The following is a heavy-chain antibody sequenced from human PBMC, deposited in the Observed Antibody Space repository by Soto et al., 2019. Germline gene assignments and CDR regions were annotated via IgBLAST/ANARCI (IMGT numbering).Heavy chain of an antibody. J-gene: IGHJ4*02. Sequence: GASVKGSCKGSGYTFTNYAIPWVRPAPGQKLEGVGGIPTGNGNPKYSQNFQGRVTLTRDTSASTAYMELSSLRSEDTAVYYCARDTAMGHFDYWGQGTQVTVSS. CDR2: IPTGNGNP. D-gene: IGHD5-18*01. CDR1: GYTFTNYA. V-gene: IGHV1-3*04. CDR3: ARDTAMGHFDY.